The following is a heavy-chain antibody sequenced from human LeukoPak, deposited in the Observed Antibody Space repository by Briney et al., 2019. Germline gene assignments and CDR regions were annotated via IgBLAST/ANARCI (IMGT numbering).Heavy chain of an antibody. CDR2: IYYSGST. J-gene: IGHJ4*02. CDR3: ARGARAGYNLEPFDY. Sequence: SETLSLTCTVSGXSMSSYYWSWIRQPPGKGQGWIGYIYYSGSTKYNPSLKSRVTISVDTSKNQFSLKLSSVTAADTAVYYCARGARAGYNLEPFDYWGQGTLVTVSS. D-gene: IGHD5-24*01. V-gene: IGHV4-59*08. CDR1: GXSMSSYY.